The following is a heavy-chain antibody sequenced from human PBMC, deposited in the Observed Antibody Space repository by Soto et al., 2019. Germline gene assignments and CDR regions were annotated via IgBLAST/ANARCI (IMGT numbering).Heavy chain of an antibody. CDR3: ARMAGDYYDSSGYYFLDY. CDR1: GFTFSSYT. V-gene: IGHV3-30-3*01. D-gene: IGHD3-22*01. J-gene: IGHJ4*02. Sequence: QVQLVESGGGVVQPGRSLRLSCAASGFTFSSYTMHWVRQAPGKGLEWVAVISYDGSNKYYADSVKGRFTISRDNSKNTLYVHMNSLRAEDTAVYYCARMAGDYYDSSGYYFLDYWGQGSLVTVSS. CDR2: ISYDGSNK.